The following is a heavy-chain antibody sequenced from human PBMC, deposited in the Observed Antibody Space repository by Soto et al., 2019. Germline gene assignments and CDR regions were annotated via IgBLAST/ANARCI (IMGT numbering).Heavy chain of an antibody. V-gene: IGHV1-69*12. CDR2: IIPIFGTA. CDR1: GGTFSSYA. Sequence: QVQLVQSGAEVKKPGSSVKVSCKASGGTFSSYAISWVRQAPGQGLEWMGGIIPIFGTANYAQKFQGRVXIXAXXSTRTAYMELSSLRSEDTAVYYCALPVDTATGRGYWGQGTLVTVSS. J-gene: IGHJ4*02. CDR3: ALPVDTATGRGY. D-gene: IGHD5-18*01.